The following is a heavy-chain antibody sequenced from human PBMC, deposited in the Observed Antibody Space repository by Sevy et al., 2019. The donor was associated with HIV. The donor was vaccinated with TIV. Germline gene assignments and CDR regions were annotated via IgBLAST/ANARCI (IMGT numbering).Heavy chain of an antibody. CDR2: IRQDGSEK. Sequence: GGSLRLSCAASGLTFNNYWMSWVRQAPGKGLEWVANIRQDGSEKYYVESVKGRFTISRDNAKNSLFLQMNSLRAEDTAVYYCASSRTTSFGWDWGQGTLVTVSS. V-gene: IGHV3-7*01. J-gene: IGHJ4*02. D-gene: IGHD1-26*01. CDR3: ASSRTTSFGWD. CDR1: GLTFNNYW.